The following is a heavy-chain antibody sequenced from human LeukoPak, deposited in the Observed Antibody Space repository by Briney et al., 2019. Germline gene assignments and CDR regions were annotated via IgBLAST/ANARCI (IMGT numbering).Heavy chain of an antibody. CDR1: GFTFDNYA. V-gene: IGHV3-9*01. CDR3: ARAHVLTRVLPWDY. CDR2: ISWNSRSI. Sequence: GGSLRLSCAASGFTFDNYAMHWVRQAPGKGLEWVSGISWNSRSIGYADSVKGRFTISRDNAKNSLYLQMNSLRAEDTAVYYCARAHVLTRVLPWDYWGQGTLVTVSS. J-gene: IGHJ4*02. D-gene: IGHD3-10*01.